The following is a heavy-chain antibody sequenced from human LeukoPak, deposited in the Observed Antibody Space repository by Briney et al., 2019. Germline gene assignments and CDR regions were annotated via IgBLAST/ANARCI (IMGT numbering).Heavy chain of an antibody. CDR3: AVNYYDSSGYQDY. CDR2: IYYSGST. J-gene: IGHJ4*02. CDR1: GGSISSGGYF. Sequence: TSETLSLTCTVSGGSISSGGYFWSWIRQHPGKGLEWIGYIYYSGSTYYNPSLKSRVTMSVDTSKNQFSLKLSSVTAADTAVYYCAVNYYDSSGYQDYWGQGTLVTVSS. V-gene: IGHV4-31*03. D-gene: IGHD3-22*01.